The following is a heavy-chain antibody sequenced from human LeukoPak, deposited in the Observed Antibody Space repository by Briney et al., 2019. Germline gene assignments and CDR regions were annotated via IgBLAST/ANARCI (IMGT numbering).Heavy chain of an antibody. D-gene: IGHD3-16*01. CDR3: AARSPPMGAMGEFDY. J-gene: IGHJ4*02. V-gene: IGHV3-53*04. Sequence: GGSLRLSCAASGFTVSSNYMSWVRQAPGKGLEWVSVIYSGGSTYYADSVKGRFTISRHNSKNTLYLQMNSLRAEDTAVYYCAARSPPMGAMGEFDYWGQGTLVTVSS. CDR1: GFTVSSNY. CDR2: IYSGGST.